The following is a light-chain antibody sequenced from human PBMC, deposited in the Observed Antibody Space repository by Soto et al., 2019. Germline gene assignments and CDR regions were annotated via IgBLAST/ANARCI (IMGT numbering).Light chain of an antibody. Sequence: EIVLTQSPATLSVSPGERATLSCRASQSVRSNLAWYQQRPGQAPRLLIYAASTRATGIPARFSGSGSGTEFTLTIDSLQSEDFAVYYCQQYNNWPRTFGQGTKVDIK. CDR3: QQYNNWPRT. CDR2: AAS. V-gene: IGKV3-15*01. J-gene: IGKJ1*01. CDR1: QSVRSN.